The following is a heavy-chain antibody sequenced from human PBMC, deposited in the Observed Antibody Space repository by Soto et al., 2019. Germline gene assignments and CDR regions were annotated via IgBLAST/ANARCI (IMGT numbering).Heavy chain of an antibody. Sequence: QVQLQESGPGLVKPSETMSLTCTVSGGSVSSYYWSWIRQPPGKGLEWIGYIYYSGSTNYNPSPKSRVTISIDTSENQFSLKLSSVTAADTAVYYCAGSKGTDYYDSSGFYYHYWGQGTLVTVSS. V-gene: IGHV4-59*02. J-gene: IGHJ4*02. D-gene: IGHD3-22*01. CDR3: AGSKGTDYYDSSGFYYHY. CDR1: GGSVSSYY. CDR2: IYYSGST.